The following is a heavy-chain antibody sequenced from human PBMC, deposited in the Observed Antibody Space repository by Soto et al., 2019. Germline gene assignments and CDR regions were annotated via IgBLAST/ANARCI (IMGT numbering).Heavy chain of an antibody. CDR1: GYTFTSYA. CDR2: INAGNGNT. Sequence: ASVKVSCKASGYTFTSYAMHWVRQAPGQRLEWMGWINAGNGNTKYSQKSQGRVTITRDTSASTAYMELSSLRSEDTAVYYCARDHQVTFFGVFIRGPRGDYYYYGMDVWGQGTTVTVSS. V-gene: IGHV1-3*01. CDR3: ARDHQVTFFGVFIRGPRGDYYYYGMDV. D-gene: IGHD3-3*01. J-gene: IGHJ6*02.